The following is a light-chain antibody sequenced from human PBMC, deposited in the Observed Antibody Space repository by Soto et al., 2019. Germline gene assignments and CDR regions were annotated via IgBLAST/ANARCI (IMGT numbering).Light chain of an antibody. Sequence: QSVLTQSPSASASLGASVKLTCTLSSGHSSNAIAWHQQQPEKGPQYLMKLNSDGSHSTGDGIPDRFSGSSSGAERYLTISSLQSEDEAEYYCQTWGTGMGVFGGGTKVTVL. J-gene: IGLJ3*02. V-gene: IGLV4-69*01. CDR3: QTWGTGMGV. CDR1: SGHSSNA. CDR2: LNSDGSH.